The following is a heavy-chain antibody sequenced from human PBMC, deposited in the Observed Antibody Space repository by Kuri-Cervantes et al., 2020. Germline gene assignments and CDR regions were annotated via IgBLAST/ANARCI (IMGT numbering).Heavy chain of an antibody. Sequence: ASVKVSCKASGYTFTGYYMHWVRQAPGQGLERMGIINPSGGSTSYAQKFQGRVTMTRDTSTSTVYMELSSLRSEDTAVYYCARAGLSQEMATPFDYWGQGTLVTVSS. CDR3: ARAGLSQEMATPFDY. J-gene: IGHJ4*02. D-gene: IGHD5-24*01. V-gene: IGHV1-46*01. CDR1: GYTFTGYY. CDR2: INPSGGST.